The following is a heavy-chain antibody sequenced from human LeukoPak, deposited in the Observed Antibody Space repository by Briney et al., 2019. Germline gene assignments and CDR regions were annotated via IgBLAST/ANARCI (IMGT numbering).Heavy chain of an antibody. V-gene: IGHV4-39*07. CDR1: GGSISSYY. CDR2: IFYSGST. J-gene: IGHJ3*02. CDR3: AKSNGYGLVDI. Sequence: SETLSLTCTVSGGSISSYYWGWVRQPPGKGLEWIGNIFYSGSTYYSPSLKSRVSISLDTSRNQFSLKLNSVTAADTAVYYCAKSNGYGLVDIWGQGTMVTVSS. D-gene: IGHD3-10*01.